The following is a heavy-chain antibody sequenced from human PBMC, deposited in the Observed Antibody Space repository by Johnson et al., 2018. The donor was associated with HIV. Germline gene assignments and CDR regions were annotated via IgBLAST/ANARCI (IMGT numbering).Heavy chain of an antibody. CDR1: GFTFSSYG. Sequence: QVQLVESGGGVVQSGRSLRLSCAASGFTFSSYGMHWVRQAPAKGLEWVAVISYDGSNKYYADSVKGRFSISRDNSKNTLFLQLNSLRAEDTAVYYCGRAKGNSYYGSGHDAFDIWGRGTIVTVSS. CDR2: ISYDGSNK. D-gene: IGHD3-10*01. V-gene: IGHV3-30*14. J-gene: IGHJ3*02. CDR3: GRAKGNSYYGSGHDAFDI.